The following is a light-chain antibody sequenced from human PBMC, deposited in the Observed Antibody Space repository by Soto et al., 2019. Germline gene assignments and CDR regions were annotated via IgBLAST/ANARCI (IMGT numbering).Light chain of an antibody. J-gene: IGKJ2*01. V-gene: IGKV3-11*01. CDR2: DAS. CDR1: QSVSTY. Sequence: EIVLTQSPATLSLSPGERATLSCRASQSVSTYLAWYQQKPDQAPRLLIFDASNRATGVPARFSGSGSGTDCTPTISSLEPEDVAAYYCQQRSSWPTFGQGTKLEIK. CDR3: QQRSSWPT.